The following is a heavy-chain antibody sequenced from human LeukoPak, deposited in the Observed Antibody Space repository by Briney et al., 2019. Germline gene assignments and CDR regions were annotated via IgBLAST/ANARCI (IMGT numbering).Heavy chain of an antibody. Sequence: GGSLRLSCAASGFTFDDYATHWVRQAPGKGLEWVSGISWNSGSIGYADSVKGRFTISRDNAKNSLYLQMNSLRAEDTALYYCAKDSGIMITFGGVIGFDYWGQGTLVTVSS. V-gene: IGHV3-9*01. CDR3: AKDSGIMITFGGVIGFDY. CDR1: GFTFDDYA. CDR2: ISWNSGSI. J-gene: IGHJ4*02. D-gene: IGHD3-16*02.